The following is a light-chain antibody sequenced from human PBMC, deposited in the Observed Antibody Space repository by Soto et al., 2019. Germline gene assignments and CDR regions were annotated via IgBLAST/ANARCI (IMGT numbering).Light chain of an antibody. J-gene: IGLJ1*01. CDR1: SSDVGSHNY. V-gene: IGLV2-14*01. CDR3: CSYTSSITDV. Sequence: QSVLTQPASVSGSPGQSITISCTGTSSDVGSHNYVSWYQQHPGKAPKLMIYEVSYRPSGVSDRFSGSKSGNTASLTISGLQAEDEADYYCCSYTSSITDVFGTGTKVTVL. CDR2: EVS.